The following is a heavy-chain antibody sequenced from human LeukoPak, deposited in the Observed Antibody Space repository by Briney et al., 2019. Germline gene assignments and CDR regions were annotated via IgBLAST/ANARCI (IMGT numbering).Heavy chain of an antibody. CDR3: AKGGTAMVFLGFYFDY. D-gene: IGHD5-18*01. V-gene: IGHV3-23*01. J-gene: IGHJ4*02. Sequence: GGSLRLSCAASGFTFSSYAMSWVRQAPGKGLEWVSAISGSGGSTYYADSVKGRFTISRDNSKNTLYLQMNSLRAEDTAVYYCAKGGTAMVFLGFYFDYWGQGTLVTVSS. CDR2: ISGSGGST. CDR1: GFTFSSYA.